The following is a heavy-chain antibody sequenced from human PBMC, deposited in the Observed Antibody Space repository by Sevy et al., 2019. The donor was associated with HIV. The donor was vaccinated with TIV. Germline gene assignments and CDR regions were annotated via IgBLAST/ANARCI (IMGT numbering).Heavy chain of an antibody. Sequence: GGSLRLCCAASGFTFSSYAMSWVRQAPGKGLEWVSAISGSGGSTYYADSVKGRFTISRDNSKNTLYLQMNSLRAEDTAVYYCAKGTHYDFWSGPDYWGQGTLVTVSS. CDR3: AKGTHYDFWSGPDY. V-gene: IGHV3-23*01. CDR1: GFTFSSYA. D-gene: IGHD3-3*01. J-gene: IGHJ4*02. CDR2: ISGSGGST.